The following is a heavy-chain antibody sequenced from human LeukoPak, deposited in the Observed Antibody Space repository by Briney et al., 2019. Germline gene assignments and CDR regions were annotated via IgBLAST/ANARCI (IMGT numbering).Heavy chain of an antibody. CDR1: GGTFSSYA. CDR3: ARGRSEGSGPDNAFDI. D-gene: IGHD3-10*01. J-gene: IGHJ3*02. CDR2: IIPIFGTA. V-gene: IGHV1-69*01. Sequence: GSSVKVSCKASGGTFSSYAISWVRQAPGQRLEWMGGIIPIFGTANYAQKFQGRVTITADESTSTAYMELSSLRSEDTAVYYCARGRSEGSGPDNAFDIWGQGTMVTVSS.